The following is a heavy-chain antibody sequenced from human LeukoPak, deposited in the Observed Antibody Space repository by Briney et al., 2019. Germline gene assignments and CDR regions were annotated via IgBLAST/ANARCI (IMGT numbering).Heavy chain of an antibody. D-gene: IGHD3-10*02. J-gene: IGHJ6*04. CDR3: AELGITMIGGV. V-gene: IGHV3-48*03. CDR1: GFTFSSYE. Sequence: GGSLRLSCAASGFTFSSYEMNWVRQAPGKGLEWVSYISSSGSTIYYADSVKGRFAISRDNAKNSLYLQMNSLRAEDTPVYYCAELGITMIGGVWGKGTTVTISS. CDR2: ISSSGSTI.